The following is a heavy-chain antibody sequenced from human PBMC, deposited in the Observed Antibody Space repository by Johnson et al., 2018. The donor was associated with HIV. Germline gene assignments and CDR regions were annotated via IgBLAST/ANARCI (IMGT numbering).Heavy chain of an antibody. Sequence: QVQLVESGGGVVQPGRSLRLSCGASGFIFSSYAMHWVRQDPGKGLAWVAIISYDGSNAYYGDSVKGRFSISRDNSKKKLYLQMNSLRAEDTAVYYCATNRGGAFDIGGQGTMVTVSS. CDR1: GFIFSSYA. CDR2: ISYDGSNA. J-gene: IGHJ3*02. D-gene: IGHD2/OR15-2a*01. V-gene: IGHV3-30*04. CDR3: ATNRGGAFDI.